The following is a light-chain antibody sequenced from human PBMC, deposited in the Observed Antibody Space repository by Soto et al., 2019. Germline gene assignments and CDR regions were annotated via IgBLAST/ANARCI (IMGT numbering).Light chain of an antibody. CDR2: FAS. Sequence: EIVLTQSPCTLSFAPRERXXLXXXASQTVSSNLAWYQQKPGQAPRLLISFASTRATGFPARFSGSGSGTDFTLTISRLEPEDFAVYYCQQYGSSLLTFGGGTKVDIK. J-gene: IGKJ4*01. CDR1: QTVSSN. CDR3: QQYGSSLLT. V-gene: IGKV3-20*01.